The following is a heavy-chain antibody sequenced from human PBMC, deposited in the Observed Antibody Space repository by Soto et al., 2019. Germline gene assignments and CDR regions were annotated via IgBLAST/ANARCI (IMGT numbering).Heavy chain of an antibody. CDR1: GYSFPAFW. V-gene: IGHV5-51*01. CDR3: ARRGAGYNYDF. Sequence: GESLKISCGASGYSFPAFWIGWVRQMPGKGLEWMGIIFPADSETRYSPSFQGQVTISADKPTSTAYLEWSSLKASDTAMYYCARRGAGYNYDFWGQGTLVTVSS. CDR2: IFPADSET. D-gene: IGHD5-12*01. J-gene: IGHJ4*02.